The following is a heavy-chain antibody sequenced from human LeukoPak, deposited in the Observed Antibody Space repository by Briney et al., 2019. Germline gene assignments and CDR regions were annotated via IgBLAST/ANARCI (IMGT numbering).Heavy chain of an antibody. V-gene: IGHV4-59*11. D-gene: IGHD6-13*01. J-gene: IGHJ4*02. CDR3: AREGAAGNYFHY. CDR2: IYYSGNT. CDR1: GGSISSHY. Sequence: SETLSLTCTVSGGSISSHYWSWIRQPPGKGLEWIGYIYYSGNTNYNPSLKSRVTISVDTSKNQFSLKLSSVTAADTAVYYCAREGAAGNYFHYWGQGTLVTVSS.